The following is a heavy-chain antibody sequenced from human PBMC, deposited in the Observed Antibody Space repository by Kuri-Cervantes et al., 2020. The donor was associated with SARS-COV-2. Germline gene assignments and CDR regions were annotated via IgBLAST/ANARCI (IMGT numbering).Heavy chain of an antibody. CDR1: GFTFSSYG. V-gene: IGHV3-33*08. J-gene: IGHJ6*02. D-gene: IGHD5-24*01. CDR2: IWYDGSNK. Sequence: GGSLRLSCAASGFTFSSYGMHWVRQAPGKGLEWVAVIWYDGSNKYCADSVKGRFTISRDSSKNTLYLQMNSLRAEDTAVYYCARDHRDGYNWSSFFGGMDVWGQGTTVTVSS. CDR3: ARDHRDGYNWSSFFGGMDV.